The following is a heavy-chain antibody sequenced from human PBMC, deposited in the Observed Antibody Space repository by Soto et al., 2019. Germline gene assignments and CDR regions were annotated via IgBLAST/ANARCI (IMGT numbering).Heavy chain of an antibody. CDR3: ASSTIFGVVRAFDY. V-gene: IGHV3-66*01. CDR1: GFTVSSNY. Sequence: GGSLRLSCAASGFTVSSNYMSWVRQAPGKGLEWVSVIYSGGSTYYADSVKGRFTISRDNSKNTLYLQMNSLRAEDTAVYYCASSTIFGVVRAFDYWGQGTLVTVSS. J-gene: IGHJ4*02. CDR2: IYSGGST. D-gene: IGHD3-3*01.